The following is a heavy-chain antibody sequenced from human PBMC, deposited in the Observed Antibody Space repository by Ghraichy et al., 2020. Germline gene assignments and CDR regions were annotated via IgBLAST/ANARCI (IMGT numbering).Heavy chain of an antibody. D-gene: IGHD6-19*01. J-gene: IGHJ5*02. CDR3: ATETLLYSSGWYRWFDP. Sequence: ASVKVSCKVSGYTLTELSMHWVRQAPGKGLEWMGGFDPEDGETIYAQKFQGRVTMTEDTSTDTAYMELSSLRSEDTAVYYCATETLLYSSGWYRWFDPWGQGTLVTVSS. V-gene: IGHV1-24*01. CDR2: FDPEDGET. CDR1: GYTLTELS.